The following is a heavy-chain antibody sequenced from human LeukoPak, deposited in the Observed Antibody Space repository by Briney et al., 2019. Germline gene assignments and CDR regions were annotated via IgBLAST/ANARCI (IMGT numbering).Heavy chain of an antibody. CDR2: IYYSGST. Sequence: SKTLSLTCTVSGGSISSYYWSWIRQPPGKGLEWIGYIYYSGSTNYNPSLKSRVTISVDTSKNQFSLKLSSVTAADTAVYYCARRLYGSALDYWGQGTLVTVSS. V-gene: IGHV4-59*01. J-gene: IGHJ4*02. CDR1: GGSISSYY. D-gene: IGHD1-26*01. CDR3: ARRLYGSALDY.